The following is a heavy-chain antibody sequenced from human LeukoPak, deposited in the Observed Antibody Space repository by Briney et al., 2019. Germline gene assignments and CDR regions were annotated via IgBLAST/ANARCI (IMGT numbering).Heavy chain of an antibody. D-gene: IGHD2-2*01. CDR3: VKDGGRDTAAAYY. V-gene: IGHV3-9*01. J-gene: IGHJ4*02. CDR2: ILRNSGSI. CDR1: GFTFDDYA. Sequence: GGSLRLSCAASGFTFDDYAKHWVRQAPGKGLEWVSGILRNSGSIGYADSVKGRFTISRDDAKNSPYLQMNSLRAEDTALYYCVKDGGRDTAAAYYWGQGTLVSVSS.